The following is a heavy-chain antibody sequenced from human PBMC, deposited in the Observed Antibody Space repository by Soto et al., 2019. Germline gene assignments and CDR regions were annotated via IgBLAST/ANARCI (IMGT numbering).Heavy chain of an antibody. CDR1: GGTLSNNA. J-gene: IGHJ5*02. V-gene: IGHV1-69*11. Sequence: QAQLAQSGAEVKKPGSSVKVSCKASGGTLSNNAISWVRQAPGQGLEWMGGVIPTLGTTNYAQKFQGRVKSTADDSTSTVYMDLSSLRSDDTAVYYCARGGGSSWMGNWFDPWGQGTLVTVSS. D-gene: IGHD6-13*01. CDR2: VIPTLGTT. CDR3: ARGGGSSWMGNWFDP.